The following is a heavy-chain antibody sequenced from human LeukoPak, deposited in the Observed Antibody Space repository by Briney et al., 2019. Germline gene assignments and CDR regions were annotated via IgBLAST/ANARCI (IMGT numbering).Heavy chain of an antibody. V-gene: IGHV4-59*11. CDR2: IYYSGST. D-gene: IGHD4-11*01. CDR3: ARDNSNHDAFDI. CDR1: GGSISSHY. Sequence: SETLSLTCTVSGGSISSHYWSWIRQPLGKGLEWIGYIYYSGSTNYNPSLKSRVTISVDTSKNQFSLKLSSVTVADTAVYYCARDNSNHDAFDIWGQGTMVTVSS. J-gene: IGHJ3*02.